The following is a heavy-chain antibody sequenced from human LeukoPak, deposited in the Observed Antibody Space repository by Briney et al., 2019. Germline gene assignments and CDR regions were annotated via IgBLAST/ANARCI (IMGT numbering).Heavy chain of an antibody. CDR1: GFTFDDYA. CDR3: AKGPYYYGSGTFRDYYFDY. V-gene: IGHV3-9*01. J-gene: IGHJ4*02. Sequence: GGSLRLSCAASGFTFDDYAMHWVRQAPGKGLKWVSGISWNSGSIGYADSVKGRFTISRDNAKNSLYLQMNSLRAEDTALYYCAKGPYYYGSGTFRDYYFDYWGQGTLVTVSS. CDR2: ISWNSGSI. D-gene: IGHD3-10*01.